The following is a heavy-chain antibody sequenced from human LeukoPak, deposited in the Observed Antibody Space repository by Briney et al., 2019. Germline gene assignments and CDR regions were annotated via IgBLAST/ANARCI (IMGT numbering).Heavy chain of an antibody. CDR2: VKQDGSEK. Sequence: ETLSLTCTVSGGSINSNNYFWGWFRQPPGKGLEWVANVKQDGSEKYYVDSVKGRFTISRDNAKNSLYLQMNSLRAEDTAVYYCARRVGDYWGQGTLVTVSS. V-gene: IGHV3-7*01. CDR3: ARRVGDY. CDR1: GGSINSNNYF. J-gene: IGHJ4*02.